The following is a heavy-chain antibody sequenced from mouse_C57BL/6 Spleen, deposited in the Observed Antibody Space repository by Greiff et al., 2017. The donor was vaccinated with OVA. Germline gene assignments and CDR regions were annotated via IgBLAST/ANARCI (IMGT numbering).Heavy chain of an antibody. CDR1: GYTFTSYT. V-gene: IGHV1-4*01. CDR2: INPSSGYT. J-gene: IGHJ3*01. CDR3: AREGVYDYDVPFAY. Sequence: VQLVESGAELARPGASVKMSCKASGYTFTSYTMHWVKQRPGQGLEWIGYINPSSGYTKYNQKFKDKATLTADKSSSTAYMQLSSLTSEDSAVYYCAREGVYDYDVPFAYWGQGTLVTVSA. D-gene: IGHD2-4*01.